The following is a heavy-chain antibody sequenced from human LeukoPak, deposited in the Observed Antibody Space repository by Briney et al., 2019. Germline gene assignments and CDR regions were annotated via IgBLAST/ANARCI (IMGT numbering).Heavy chain of an antibody. V-gene: IGHV4-34*01. Sequence: SETLSLTCAVYGGSFSGYYWSWIRQPPGKGLEWIGEINHSGSTNYNPSLKSRVTISVDTSKNQFSLKLSSVTAADTAVYYCARGFFAHRGYCSGGSCYTHRWYGMDVWGQGTTVTVSS. D-gene: IGHD2-15*01. CDR2: INHSGST. CDR1: GGSFSGYY. CDR3: ARGFFAHRGYCSGGSCYTHRWYGMDV. J-gene: IGHJ6*02.